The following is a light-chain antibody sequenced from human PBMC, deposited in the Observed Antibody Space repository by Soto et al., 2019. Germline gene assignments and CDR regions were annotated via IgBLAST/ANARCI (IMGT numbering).Light chain of an antibody. CDR2: EVS. CDR1: SSDVGGYNY. CDR3: SSYTSSSTLGV. J-gene: IGLJ3*02. Sequence: QSALTQPASVSGSPGQSITISCTGTSSDVGGYNYVSWYQQHPGKAPKLLIYEVSNRPSGVSNRFSGSKSDNTASLTISGRQAEDEADYYCSSYTSSSTLGVFGGGTKVTVL. V-gene: IGLV2-14*01.